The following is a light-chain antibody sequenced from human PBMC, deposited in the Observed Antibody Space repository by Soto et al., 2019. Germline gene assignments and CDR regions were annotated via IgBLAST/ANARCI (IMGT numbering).Light chain of an antibody. CDR3: AAWDDSLNGPV. CDR1: SSNIGSNP. Sequence: QSALTQPPSASGTPGQRVTISCSGSSSNIGSNPVNWYQQLPGTAPKILIYTNNQRPSGVPDRFSGSKSGTSASLAISGLQSEDEADYYCAAWDDSLNGPVFGGGTKLTVL. J-gene: IGLJ2*01. V-gene: IGLV1-44*01. CDR2: TNN.